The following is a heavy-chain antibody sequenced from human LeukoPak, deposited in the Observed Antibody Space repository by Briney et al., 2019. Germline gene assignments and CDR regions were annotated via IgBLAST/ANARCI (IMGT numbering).Heavy chain of an antibody. CDR2: INHSGST. J-gene: IGHJ6*03. CDR1: GGSFSGYY. CDR3: ARRGSGSYYNVYYYYMDV. Sequence: PSETLSLTCAVYGGSFSGYYWSWIRQPPGKGLEWIGEINHSGSTNYNPSLKSRVTISVDTSKNQFSLKLSSVTAADTAVYYCARRGSGSYYNVYYYYMDVWGKGTTVTISS. V-gene: IGHV4-34*01. D-gene: IGHD3-10*01.